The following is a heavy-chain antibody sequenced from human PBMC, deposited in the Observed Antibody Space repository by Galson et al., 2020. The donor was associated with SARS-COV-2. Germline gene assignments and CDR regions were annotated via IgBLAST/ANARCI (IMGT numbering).Heavy chain of an antibody. CDR1: GFTFSSSW. CDR3: ARGDMGNDYFDY. D-gene: IGHD7-27*01. V-gene: IGHV3-74*01. CDR2: IYSEGSST. Sequence: GESLKISCAASGFTFSSSWMHWVSQAPGKGLVWVSRIYSEGSSTSYADSVKGRFTISGDNAKNTLYLQMNSLRAEDTAVYYCARGDMGNDYFDYWGQGTLVTVSS. J-gene: IGHJ4*02.